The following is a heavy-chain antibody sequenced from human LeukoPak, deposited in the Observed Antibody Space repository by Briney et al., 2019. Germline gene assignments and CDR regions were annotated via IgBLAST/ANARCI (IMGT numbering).Heavy chain of an antibody. CDR2: INPNSGDT. D-gene: IGHD6-6*01. CDR1: GYTFSDYY. V-gene: IGHV1-2*02. J-gene: IGHJ6*02. Sequence: ASVKVSCKASGYTFSDYYMHWVRQVPGQGLEWMGWINPNSGDTKYPRRFQGRVTMTRDTSISTDYMELRSLRSDDTAVYYCARYSSSSPSRGYGMDVWGQGTTVTVSS. CDR3: ARYSSSSPSRGYGMDV.